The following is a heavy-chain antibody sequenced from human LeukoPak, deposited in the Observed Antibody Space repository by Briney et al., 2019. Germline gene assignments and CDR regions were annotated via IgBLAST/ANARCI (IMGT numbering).Heavy chain of an antibody. CDR2: IHTSGST. V-gene: IGHV4-4*07. J-gene: IGHJ3*02. Sequence: SETLSLTCTVSGGSISSYYWSWIRQPAWKGVEWIGRIHTSGSTNYNPSLKSRVTMSVDTSKNQFSLRLSSVTAADSAVYYCARIRDSSGYYLGASDIWGQGTRVTVSS. CDR3: ARIRDSSGYYLGASDI. CDR1: GGSISSYY. D-gene: IGHD3-22*01.